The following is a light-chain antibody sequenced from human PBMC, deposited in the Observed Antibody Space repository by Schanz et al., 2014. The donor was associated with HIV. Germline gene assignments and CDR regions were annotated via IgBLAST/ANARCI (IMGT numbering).Light chain of an antibody. V-gene: IGLV2-14*03. CDR3: SSYRGDHTVV. CDR2: GVT. Sequence: QSVLTQPASVSGSPGQSITISCTGTSGDIGTYAAVSWYQQHPDKAPRLLIYGVTSRPSGISSRFSGSASGNTASLTISGRQAEYEADYYCSSYRGDHTVVFGGGTKLTVL. J-gene: IGLJ3*02. CDR1: SGDIGTYAA.